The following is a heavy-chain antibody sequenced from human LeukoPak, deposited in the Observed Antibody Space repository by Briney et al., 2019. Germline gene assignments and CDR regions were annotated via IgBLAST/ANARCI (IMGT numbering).Heavy chain of an antibody. CDR3: AGDLMGIAYRGAFYY. CDR1: GFTFDDYG. Sequence: GGSLRLSCEASGFTFDDYGMSWVRQAPGKGLEWVSGINWNGGSTGYADSVKGRFTISRDNAKNSLYLQMNSLRAEDTAVYYCAGDLMGIAYRGAFYYWGQGTLVTVSS. J-gene: IGHJ4*02. CDR2: INWNGGST. D-gene: IGHD6-13*01. V-gene: IGHV3-20*04.